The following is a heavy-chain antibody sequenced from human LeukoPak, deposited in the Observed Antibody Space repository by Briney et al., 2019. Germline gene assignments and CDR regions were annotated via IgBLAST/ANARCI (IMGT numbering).Heavy chain of an antibody. CDR1: GFTFSSYA. CDR3: AKSLPCGGDRYLGLPNFDY. V-gene: IGHV3-23*01. J-gene: IGHJ4*02. D-gene: IGHD2-21*02. CDR2: ISGSGGST. Sequence: GGSLRLSCAASGFTFSSYAMSWVRQAPGKGLEWVSAISGSGGSTYYADSVKGRFTISRDNSKNTLYLQMNSLRAEDTAVYYCAKSLPCGGDRYLGLPNFDYWGQGTLVTVSS.